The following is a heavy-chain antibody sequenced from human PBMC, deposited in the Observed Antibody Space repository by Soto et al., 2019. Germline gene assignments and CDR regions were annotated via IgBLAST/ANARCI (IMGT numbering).Heavy chain of an antibody. CDR3: VKSGPYYFDY. Sequence: EVQLLESGGGLVQPGGSLRLSCAASGFTFSIYGMSWVRQASEKGLEWVSTIDNGGYTTYYADSVQGRFTISRDQSKNTLYLQMNSLRAEDTAVYHCVKSGPYYFDYWGQGTLVTVSS. J-gene: IGHJ4*02. CDR2: IDNGGYTT. V-gene: IGHV3-23*01. D-gene: IGHD3-10*01. CDR1: GFTFSIYG.